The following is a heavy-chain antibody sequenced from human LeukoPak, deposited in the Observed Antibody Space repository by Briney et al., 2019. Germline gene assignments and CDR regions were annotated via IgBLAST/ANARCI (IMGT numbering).Heavy chain of an antibody. CDR3: ARDLMGGYCSSTSCYTDGFDP. Sequence: PSETLSLTCTVSGGSISSYYWSWIRQPAGKGLEWIGRIYTSGSTNYNPSLKSRVTMSVDTSKNQFSLKLSSVTAADTAVYYCARDLMGGYCSSTSCYTDGFDPWGQGTLVTVS. CDR2: IYTSGST. CDR1: GGSISSYY. J-gene: IGHJ5*02. V-gene: IGHV4-4*07. D-gene: IGHD2-2*02.